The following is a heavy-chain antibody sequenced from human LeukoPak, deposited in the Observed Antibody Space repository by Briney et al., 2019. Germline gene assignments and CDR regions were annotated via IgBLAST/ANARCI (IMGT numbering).Heavy chain of an antibody. CDR3: ARVSQLEDAFDI. J-gene: IGHJ3*02. CDR1: GFTFRSYA. CDR2: ISGSDGTT. V-gene: IGHV3-23*01. D-gene: IGHD1-1*01. Sequence: GGSLRLSCAASGFTFRSYAMSGVRQAPGKGLEWVSAISGSDGTTYYADPVKGRFTISRDNSKNTLYLQMNSLRAEDTAVYYCARVSQLEDAFDIWGQGTMVTVSS.